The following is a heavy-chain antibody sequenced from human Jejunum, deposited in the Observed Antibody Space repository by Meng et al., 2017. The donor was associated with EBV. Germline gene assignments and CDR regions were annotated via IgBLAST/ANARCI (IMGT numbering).Heavy chain of an antibody. CDR2: FDFEDGET. D-gene: IGHD3-9*01. V-gene: IGHV1-24*01. CDR3: ARYFDGWNGDRFDP. J-gene: IGHJ5*02. CDR1: GHTLTEIS. Sequence: QVQLVQSGAEVKKPXXXXXXXRKVSGHTLTEISMHWVRQAPGKGLEWMGGFDFEDGETIYAQKFQGRVTMTEDTSTDTAYMELSSLRSEDTAVYYCARYFDGWNGDRFDPWGQGTLVTVSS.